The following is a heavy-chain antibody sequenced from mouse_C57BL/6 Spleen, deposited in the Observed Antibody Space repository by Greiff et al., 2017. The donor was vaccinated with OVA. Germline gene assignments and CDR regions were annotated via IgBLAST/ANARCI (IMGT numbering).Heavy chain of an antibody. CDR1: GFTFSDYG. Sequence: EVKLVESGGGLVKPGGSLKLSCAASGFTFSDYGMHWVRQAPEKGLEWVAYISSGSSTIYYADTVKGRFTISRDNAKNTLFLQMTSLRSEDTAMYYCARDPIYYYVMDYWGQGTSVTVSS. V-gene: IGHV5-17*01. J-gene: IGHJ4*01. CDR3: ARDPIYYYVMDY. CDR2: ISSGSSTI.